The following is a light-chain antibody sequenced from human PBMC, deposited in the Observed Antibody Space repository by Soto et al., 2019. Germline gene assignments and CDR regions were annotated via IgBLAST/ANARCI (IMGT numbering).Light chain of an antibody. V-gene: IGKV1-5*03. CDR2: KAS. J-gene: IGKJ1*01. Sequence: DIQMTQSPSILSASVGDRVTITCRASQSISSWLAWYQQKPGKAPNLLIHKASHLESGVPSRFGGSGSGTEFTLTISSLQPGDYATYYCQHYNSYPWTFGQGTKVDIK. CDR1: QSISSW. CDR3: QHYNSYPWT.